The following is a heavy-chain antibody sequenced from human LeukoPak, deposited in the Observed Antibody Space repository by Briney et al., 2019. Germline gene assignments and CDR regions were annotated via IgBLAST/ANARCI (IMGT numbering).Heavy chain of an antibody. J-gene: IGHJ4*02. CDR2: ISYDGSNK. V-gene: IGHV3-30-3*01. D-gene: IGHD3-22*01. CDR1: GFTFSSYW. Sequence: GGSLRLSCAASGFTFSSYWMSWVRQAPGKGLEWVAVISYDGSNKYCADSVKGRFTISRDNSKNTLYLQMNSLRAEDTAVYYCARDSYYYDSSGYPDYWGQGTLVTVSS. CDR3: ARDSYYYDSSGYPDY.